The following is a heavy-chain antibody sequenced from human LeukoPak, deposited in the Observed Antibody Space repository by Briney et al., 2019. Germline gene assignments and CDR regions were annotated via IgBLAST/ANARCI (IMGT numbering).Heavy chain of an antibody. CDR3: ARGHWWLVLNDWFDP. Sequence: ASVKVSCKASGYTFTSYGISWVRQAPGQGLEWMGWISAYNGNTNYAQKLQGRVTMTTDTSTSTAYMELRSLRSDDTAVYYCARGHWWLVLNDWFDPWGQGTLVTVSS. V-gene: IGHV1-18*01. CDR2: ISAYNGNT. J-gene: IGHJ5*02. CDR1: GYTFTSYG. D-gene: IGHD6-19*01.